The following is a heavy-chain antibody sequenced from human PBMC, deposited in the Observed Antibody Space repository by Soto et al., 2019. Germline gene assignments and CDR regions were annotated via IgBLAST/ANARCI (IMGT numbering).Heavy chain of an antibody. D-gene: IGHD3-22*01. CDR3: AKGDYYDSSGYYPHQDYYYYYGMDV. Sequence: PWRSLRLSCAASGFTFSSYAMSWVRQAPGKGLEWVSAIRGSGGSTYYADSMKGRFTISRDNSKNTLSLQMNSLRAEDTAVYDCAKGDYYDSSGYYPHQDYYYYYGMDVWGQGTTGTVSS. CDR1: GFTFSSYA. J-gene: IGHJ6*02. CDR2: IRGSGGST. V-gene: IGHV3-23*01.